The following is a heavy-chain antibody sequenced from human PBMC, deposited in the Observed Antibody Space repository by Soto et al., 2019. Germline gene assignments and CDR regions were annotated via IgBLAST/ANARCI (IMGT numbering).Heavy chain of an antibody. CDR1: GYTFINYG. V-gene: IGHV1-18*01. Sequence: ASVKVSCKASGYTFINYGISWVRQAPGQGLEWMGWISAYNGNLNYAQKIQGRVTMTTDASTTTAYMELRSLRSDDTAVYYCARDGISGEEPFDSWGQGTRVTVSS. CDR3: ARDGISGEEPFDS. J-gene: IGHJ3*02. CDR2: ISAYNGNL. D-gene: IGHD1-20*01.